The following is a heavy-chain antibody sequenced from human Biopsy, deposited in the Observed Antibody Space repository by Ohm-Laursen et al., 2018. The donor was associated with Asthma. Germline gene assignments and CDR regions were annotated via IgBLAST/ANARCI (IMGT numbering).Heavy chain of an antibody. CDR3: ARAVDYSHYYGIDL. CDR1: GYTFNSAG. J-gene: IGHJ6*02. CDR2: ISVYNGNT. Sequence: ASVKVSCKTSGYTFNSAGITWVRQAPGQGLEWMGWISVYNGNTKVAQKLQDRVTMITDTSTSTAYMELRSLRSDDTAVYFCARAVDYSHYYGIDLWGPGTTVTVS. D-gene: IGHD3-10*01. V-gene: IGHV1-18*01.